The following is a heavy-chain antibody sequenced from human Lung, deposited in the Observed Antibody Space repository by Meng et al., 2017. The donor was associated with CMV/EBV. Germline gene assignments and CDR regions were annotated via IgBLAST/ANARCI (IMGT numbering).Heavy chain of an antibody. Sequence: GESXKISCAASGFAFTDYYMDWVRQAPGRGLEWVARSREKTSGYSTEYAASVKGRFTISREESSNSLYLHMNSLKIEDTAVYYCVKDSRTTRDFDYWGQGXLGTVSS. CDR2: SREKTSGYST. D-gene: IGHD6-13*01. J-gene: IGHJ4*02. V-gene: IGHV3-72*01. CDR1: GFAFTDYY. CDR3: VKDSRTTRDFDY.